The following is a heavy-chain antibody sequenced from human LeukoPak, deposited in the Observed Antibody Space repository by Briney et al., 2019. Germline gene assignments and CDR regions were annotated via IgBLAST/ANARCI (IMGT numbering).Heavy chain of an antibody. J-gene: IGHJ5*02. D-gene: IGHD3-10*01. CDR3: AKDLVRLWFGELLGNWFDP. CDR1: GFTFSNAW. V-gene: IGHV3-23*01. CDR2: ISGSGGST. Sequence: GGSLRLSCAASGFTFSNAWMSWVRQAPGKGLEWVSAISGSGGSTYYADSVKGRFTISRDNSKNTLYLQMNSLRAEDTAVYYCAKDLVRLWFGELLGNWFDPWGQGTLVTVSS.